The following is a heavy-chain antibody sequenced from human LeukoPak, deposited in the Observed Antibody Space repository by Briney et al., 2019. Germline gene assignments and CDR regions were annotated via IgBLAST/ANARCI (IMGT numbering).Heavy chain of an antibody. V-gene: IGHV3-21*01. CDR2: ISSSSRSI. J-gene: IGHJ4*02. CDR3: ARGGGYDPFDS. CDR1: GFTFSSYT. D-gene: IGHD5-12*01. Sequence: KSGGSLRLSCAASGFTFSSYTMNWVRQAPGKGLEWVSCISSSSRSIYYEDSVKGRFTISRDNAENSLYLHMNSLRAEDTAVYYCARGGGYDPFDSWGPGTLVTVSS.